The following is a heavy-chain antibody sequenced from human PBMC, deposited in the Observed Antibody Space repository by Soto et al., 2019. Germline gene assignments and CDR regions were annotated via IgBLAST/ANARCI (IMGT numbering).Heavy chain of an antibody. CDR1: GFTFSNYW. CDR3: ARGGLHAFYKDN. J-gene: IGHJ4*02. D-gene: IGHD3-10*01. Sequence: EVQLVESGGGLVQPGGSLRLSCAASGFTFSNYWMHWVRQAPGEGLVWVSRINSDGTTTNYADSVKGRFTVSSDNAKNTRYLQMNSLRAEETAIYYCARGGLHAFYKDNWGQGTLVTVSS. V-gene: IGHV3-74*01. CDR2: INSDGTTT.